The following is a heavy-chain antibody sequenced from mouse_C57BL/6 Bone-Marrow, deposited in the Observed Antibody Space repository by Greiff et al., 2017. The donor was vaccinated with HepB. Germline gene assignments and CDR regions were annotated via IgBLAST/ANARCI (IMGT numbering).Heavy chain of an antibody. CDR3: ARALLLWLRPLDY. D-gene: IGHD2-2*01. Sequence: QVQLQQSGAELAKPGASVKLSCKASGYTFTSYWMHWVKQRPGQGLEWIGYINPSSGYTKYNQKFKDKATLTADKSSSTAYMQLSSLTYEDSAVYYCARALLLWLRPLDYWGQGTTLTVSS. J-gene: IGHJ2*01. CDR1: GYTFTSYW. CDR2: INPSSGYT. V-gene: IGHV1-7*01.